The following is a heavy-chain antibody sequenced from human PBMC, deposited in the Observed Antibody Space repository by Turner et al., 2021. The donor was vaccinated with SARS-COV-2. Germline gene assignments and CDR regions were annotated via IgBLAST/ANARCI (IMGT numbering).Heavy chain of an antibody. D-gene: IGHD3-3*01. CDR1: GGSLSGYY. V-gene: IGHV4-34*01. CDR2: VHPYGTT. Sequence: QVQLQQWGAGPLKPSETLSLICAVNGGSLSGYYWTWIRQPPGKGLEWIGGVHPYGTTYYSPSLKSRVSMSVDTSKNQFSLKLNSVTAADTAFYYCARGDDPRKSGVVWGQGTLVTVSS. CDR3: ARGDDPRKSGVV. J-gene: IGHJ4*02.